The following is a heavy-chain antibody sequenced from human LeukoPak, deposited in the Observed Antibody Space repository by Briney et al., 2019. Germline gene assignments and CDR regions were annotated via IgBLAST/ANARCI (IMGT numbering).Heavy chain of an antibody. D-gene: IGHD3-16*01. CDR1: GSTFSTFG. Sequence: GGSLRLSCAASGSTFSTFGMHWVRRAPGKGLEWVAVIWNDGSKKFYADSVKGRFTISRDNSKNTLYLQMNSLRAEDTAVYYCARDSLGGDYWGQGTLVTVSS. J-gene: IGHJ4*02. CDR3: ARDSLGGDY. V-gene: IGHV3-33*01. CDR2: IWNDGSKK.